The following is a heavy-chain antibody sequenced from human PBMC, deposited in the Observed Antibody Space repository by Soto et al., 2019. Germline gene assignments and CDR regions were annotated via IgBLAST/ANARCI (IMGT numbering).Heavy chain of an antibody. J-gene: IGHJ3*01. D-gene: IGHD2-8*01. CDR2: IWSDGNHK. Sequence: GGSLRLSCAASGFSFSNHGMHWVRQSPGKGLEWLAVIWSDGNHKFYADSLKGRFTISRDTSTNTLSLQMDSLGAEDTAVYYCVREGPISGTNPFDVWGQGTMVTVSS. V-gene: IGHV3-33*01. CDR3: VREGPISGTNPFDV. CDR1: GFSFSNHG.